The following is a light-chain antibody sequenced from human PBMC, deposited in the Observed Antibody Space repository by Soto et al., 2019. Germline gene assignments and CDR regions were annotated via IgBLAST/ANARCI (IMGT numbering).Light chain of an antibody. CDR3: QQYNDWRSWA. CDR2: CAS. J-gene: IGKJ1*01. CDR1: QSVSRN. Sequence: EMVMTQSPVTLSVSPGERATLSCRASQSVSRNLAWYQQKPGQAPRLLIYCASTRATGTPARFSGSGSGTEFTLTISSLQAEDSAVYACQQYNDWRSWAFGQGTKVEIK. V-gene: IGKV3D-15*01.